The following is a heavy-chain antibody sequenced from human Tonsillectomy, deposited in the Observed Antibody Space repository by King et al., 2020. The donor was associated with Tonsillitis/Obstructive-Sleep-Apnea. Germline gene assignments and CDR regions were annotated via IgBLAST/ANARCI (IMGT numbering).Heavy chain of an antibody. D-gene: IGHD3-16*01. CDR3: AKVQGGTRTYPPDY. Sequence: VQVVESGGGLVQPGGSLRLSCAASGFTFSSYAMSWVRQAPGKGLEWVSVISGGGDNSYYADSVKGRFTISRDNFKNTLFLQMNNLRDDDTAVYYCAKVQGGTRTYPPDYWGQGTLVTVSS. V-gene: IGHV3-23*04. CDR1: GFTFSSYA. J-gene: IGHJ4*02. CDR2: ISGGGDNS.